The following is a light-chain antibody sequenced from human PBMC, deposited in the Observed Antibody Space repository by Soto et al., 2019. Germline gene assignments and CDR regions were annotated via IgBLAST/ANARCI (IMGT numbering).Light chain of an antibody. CDR3: QQRSNWPPYT. V-gene: IGKV3-11*01. J-gene: IGKJ2*01. Sequence: EIVLTQSPATLSLSPGERATLSCRASQSVSSYLAWYQQKPGQAPRLLIYDASTRATGTPARFSGSGSGTDFTLTISSLEPEDFAVYFCQQRSNWPPYTFAQRTKLEIK. CDR1: QSVSSY. CDR2: DAS.